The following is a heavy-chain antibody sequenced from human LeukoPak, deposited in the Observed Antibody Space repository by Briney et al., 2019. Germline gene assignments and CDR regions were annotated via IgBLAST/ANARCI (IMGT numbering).Heavy chain of an antibody. Sequence: SETLSLTCAVYGGSFSGYYWSWIRQPPGKGLGWIGEINHSGSTNYNPSLKSRVTISVDTSKNQFSLKLSSVTAADTAVYYCARRSVEMAKVLDYWGQGTLVTVSS. CDR3: ARRSVEMAKVLDY. CDR2: INHSGST. D-gene: IGHD5-24*01. J-gene: IGHJ4*02. CDR1: GGSFSGYY. V-gene: IGHV4-34*01.